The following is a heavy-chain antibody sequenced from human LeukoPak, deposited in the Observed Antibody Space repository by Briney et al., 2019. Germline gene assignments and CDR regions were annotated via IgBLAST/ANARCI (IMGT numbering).Heavy chain of an antibody. V-gene: IGHV4-34*01. CDR2: INHSGST. J-gene: IGHJ5*02. CDR3: ARGPRFRIAASRFDP. CDR1: GGSFSGYY. Sequence: PSETLSLTCAVYGGSFSGYYWSWIRQPPGEGLEWIGEINHSGSTNYNPSLKSRVTISVDTSKNQFSLKLSSVTAADTAVYYCARGPRFRIAASRFDPWGQGTLVTVSS. D-gene: IGHD6-6*01.